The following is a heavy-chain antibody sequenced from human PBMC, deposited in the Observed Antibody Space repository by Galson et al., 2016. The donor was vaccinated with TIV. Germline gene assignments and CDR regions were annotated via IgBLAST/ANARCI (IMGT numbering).Heavy chain of an antibody. Sequence: SLRLSCAASGFTFSSFGMHWVRQAPGKGLEWVALIWYDGTNTYYADSVKGRFTISRDNSKNTLYLQMNSLRSDDTAMYYCAKDPRLYGDYFLHYFDYWGQGTLVTVSS. V-gene: IGHV3-30*02. D-gene: IGHD4-17*01. J-gene: IGHJ4*02. CDR3: AKDPRLYGDYFLHYFDY. CDR1: GFTFSSFG. CDR2: IWYDGTNT.